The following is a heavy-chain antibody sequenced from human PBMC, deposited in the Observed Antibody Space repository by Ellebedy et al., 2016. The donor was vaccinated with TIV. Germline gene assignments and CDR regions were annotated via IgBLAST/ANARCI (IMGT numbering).Heavy chain of an antibody. Sequence: SETLSLTXAVSGGSISSSNWWSWVRQPPGKGLEWIGEIYHSGSTNYNPSLKSRVTISVDKSKNQFSLKLSSVTAADTAVYYCARGGGNYYYYGMDVWGQGTTVTVSS. V-gene: IGHV4-4*02. CDR1: GGSISSSNW. CDR2: IYHSGST. D-gene: IGHD3-10*01. CDR3: ARGGGNYYYYGMDV. J-gene: IGHJ6*02.